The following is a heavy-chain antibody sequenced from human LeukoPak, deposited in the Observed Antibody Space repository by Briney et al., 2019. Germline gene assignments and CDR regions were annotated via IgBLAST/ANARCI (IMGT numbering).Heavy chain of an antibody. V-gene: IGHV3-21*06. D-gene: IGHD2-15*01. CDR1: GFTFGSYS. Sequence: GGSLRLSCAGSGFTFGSYSMXWVRQAPGXXXXWVSSMSSGSTYIYYADSVRGRFTISRDNAKSSLYLLMNSLRVDDTGVYYCARGRPTGASRVFVVQWGQGTLVTVSS. J-gene: IGHJ4*02. CDR3: ARGRPTGASRVFVVQ. CDR2: MSSGSTYI.